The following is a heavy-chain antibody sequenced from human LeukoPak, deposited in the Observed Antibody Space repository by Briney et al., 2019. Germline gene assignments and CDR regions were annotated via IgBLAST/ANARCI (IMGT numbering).Heavy chain of an antibody. CDR1: GYTFTGYY. V-gene: IGHV1-2*02. Sequence: GASVKVSCMPSGYTFTGYYLHWVRQAPGQALEWMGWISPNTGATIYAQNFQGRVTMSRDTSISTAYMDLSSLRSDDTAVYYCARDRVGSGLPRPFYFEFWGQGTLVTVSS. D-gene: IGHD5-12*01. J-gene: IGHJ4*02. CDR2: ISPNTGAT. CDR3: ARDRVGSGLPRPFYFEF.